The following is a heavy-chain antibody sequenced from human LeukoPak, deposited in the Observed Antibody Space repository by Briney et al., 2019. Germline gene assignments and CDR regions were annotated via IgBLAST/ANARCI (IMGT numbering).Heavy chain of an antibody. Sequence: SETLSLTCTVSSDSISSGDYCWSWIRQPAGKGLEFIGYINKKGGTFYNPPLKSRVSISIDTSKNQFSLKLTSVTAADTAVYFCAREHKSYGDYPYYFDSWGQGTLVTVSS. J-gene: IGHJ4*02. D-gene: IGHD4-17*01. CDR2: INKKGGT. CDR3: AREHKSYGDYPYYFDS. V-gene: IGHV4-30-4*01. CDR1: SDSISSGDYC.